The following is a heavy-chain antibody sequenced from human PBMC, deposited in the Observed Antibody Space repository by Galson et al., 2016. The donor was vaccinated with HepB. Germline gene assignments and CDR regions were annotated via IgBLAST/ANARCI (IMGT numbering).Heavy chain of an antibody. CDR3: AMGRDCKF. Sequence: QSGAEVKKPGESLKISCKGSGYGSTKYWIAWVRQMPGKGLEWMGVIYPGDSDIRYSPSSQGQVTISADKSINTAYLQWSSLKASDTAMYYCAMGRDCKFWGLGTMVTVSS. D-gene: IGHD2-21*02. CDR1: GYGSTKYW. V-gene: IGHV5-51*03. CDR2: IYPGDSDI. J-gene: IGHJ3*01.